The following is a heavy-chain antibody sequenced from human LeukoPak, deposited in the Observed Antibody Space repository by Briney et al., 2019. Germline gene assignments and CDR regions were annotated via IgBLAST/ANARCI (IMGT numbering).Heavy chain of an antibody. CDR1: GFTFDDYA. J-gene: IGHJ3*02. CDR3: AKVFGSSLNDAFDI. D-gene: IGHD6-13*01. CDR2: ISWNSGSI. Sequence: GGSLRLSCAASGFTFDDYAMHWVRQAPGKGLEWVSDISWNSGSIGYADSVKGRFTITRDNAKNSLYLQMNSLRAEDMALYYCAKVFGSSLNDAFDIWGQGTMVTVSS. V-gene: IGHV3-9*03.